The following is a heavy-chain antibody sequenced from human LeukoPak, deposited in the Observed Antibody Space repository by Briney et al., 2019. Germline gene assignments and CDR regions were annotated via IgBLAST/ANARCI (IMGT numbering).Heavy chain of an antibody. Sequence: GGSLRLFCAASGFTFSSYAMSWVRQAPGKGLEWVSAISGSGGSTYYADSVKGRFTISRDNSKNTLYLQMNSLRAEDTAVFYCAKTSGWPYYFDYWGQGTLVTVSS. D-gene: IGHD6-19*01. CDR3: AKTSGWPYYFDY. J-gene: IGHJ4*02. CDR1: GFTFSSYA. CDR2: ISGSGGST. V-gene: IGHV3-23*01.